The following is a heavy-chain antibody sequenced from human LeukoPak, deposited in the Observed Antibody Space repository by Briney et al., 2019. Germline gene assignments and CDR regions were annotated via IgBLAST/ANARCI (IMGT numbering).Heavy chain of an antibody. Sequence: GWSLRLSFAASGFTFSSYGMHWVRQAPGKGLEGVAFILYDGSNKYYVDSVKGRFTISRDNSKNTLYLQMNSMRAEDTAVYYCAKDAGYYYDSSGYYDYWGQGTLVTVSS. D-gene: IGHD3-22*01. CDR2: ILYDGSNK. CDR3: AKDAGYYYDSSGYYDY. V-gene: IGHV3-30*02. CDR1: GFTFSSYG. J-gene: IGHJ4*02.